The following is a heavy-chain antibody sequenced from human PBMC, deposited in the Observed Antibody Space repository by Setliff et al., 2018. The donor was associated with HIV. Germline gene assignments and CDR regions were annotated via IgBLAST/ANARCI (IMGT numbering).Heavy chain of an antibody. CDR2: IYYSGST. D-gene: IGHD3-16*02. Sequence: PSETLSLTCSVSGGPMSSHYWSWIRQSPGKGLEWIGYIYYSGSTNYNPSLKSRVTISGDTSKNQFSLKLSSVTAADTAVYYCARHLAEADRYRFSRVHGALKYWGQGALVTVSS. J-gene: IGHJ4*02. CDR3: ARHLAEADRYRFSRVHGALKY. CDR1: GGPMSSHY. V-gene: IGHV4-59*08.